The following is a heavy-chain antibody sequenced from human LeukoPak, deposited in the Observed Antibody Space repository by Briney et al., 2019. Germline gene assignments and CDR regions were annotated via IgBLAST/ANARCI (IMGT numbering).Heavy chain of an antibody. V-gene: IGHV4-61*02. CDR1: VGSISSGSYY. Sequence: SQTLSLTCTVSVGSISSGSYYWSWIRQPAGKGLEWIGRIYTSGSTNYNPSLKSRVTISVDTSKNQFSLKLSSVTAADTAVYYCAREVFGGVLRFLHWFDPWGQGTLVTVSS. J-gene: IGHJ5*02. CDR3: AREVFGGVLRFLHWFDP. CDR2: IYTSGST. D-gene: IGHD3-3*01.